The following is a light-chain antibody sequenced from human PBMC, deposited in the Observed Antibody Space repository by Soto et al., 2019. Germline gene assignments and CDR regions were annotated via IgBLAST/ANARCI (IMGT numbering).Light chain of an antibody. CDR3: QQYGSSPPT. V-gene: IGKV3-20*01. CDR2: GAS. J-gene: IGKJ5*01. Sequence: EIVLTQSPGTLSLSPGERATLSCRASQSVSNNYLAWYQQKPGQAPRLLIYGASNRATGIPDRFSGSGSGTDFTLTISRLEPEDFAVDYCQQYGSSPPTFGQGTRLEIK. CDR1: QSVSNNY.